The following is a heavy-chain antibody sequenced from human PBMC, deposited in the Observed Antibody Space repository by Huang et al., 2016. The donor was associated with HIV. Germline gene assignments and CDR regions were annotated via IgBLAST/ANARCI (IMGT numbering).Heavy chain of an antibody. J-gene: IGHJ6*02. CDR1: TLTFGAYW. CDR3: ATKTAGMDI. V-gene: IGHV3-7*01. D-gene: IGHD1-7*01. CDR2: IKQYESEK. Sequence: VESGGRSVQPGGSIKLSCVGSTLTFGAYWMGWVRQPPGKGMEWVAKIKQYESEKYYVDSVKGRFNISRDNARKVLFLEMDNLRVEDTAMYFCATKTAGMDIWGQGTTVTVSS.